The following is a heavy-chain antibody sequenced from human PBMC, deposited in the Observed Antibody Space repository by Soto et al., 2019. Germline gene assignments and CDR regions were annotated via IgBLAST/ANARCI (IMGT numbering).Heavy chain of an antibody. CDR2: IYYSGST. Sequence: SETLSLTCTVSGGSISSSSYYWGWIRQPPGKGLEWIGSIYYSGSTYYNPSLKSRVTISVDTSKNLFSLKLSSVSAADTALYYFARIDYGGNYPYYYYGMDVWGQGTTVTVSS. CDR1: GGSISSSSYY. J-gene: IGHJ6*02. D-gene: IGHD4-17*01. V-gene: IGHV4-39*01. CDR3: ARIDYGGNYPYYYYGMDV.